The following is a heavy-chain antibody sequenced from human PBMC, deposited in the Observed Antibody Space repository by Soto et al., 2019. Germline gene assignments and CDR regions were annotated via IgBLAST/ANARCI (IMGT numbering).Heavy chain of an antibody. Sequence: GGSLRLSCVGSEFTFSLYVIGWVRQAPGKGPEWVSFISGSGASTYYADSAKGRFAVSRDNSKNTVYLQMNNLRPEDTAIYSCARGGPDPWGTGSHYYGLAVWGPGTTVTVSS. CDR3: ARGGPDPWGTGSHYYGLAV. D-gene: IGHD2-8*02. J-gene: IGHJ6*02. CDR2: ISGSGAST. CDR1: EFTFSLYV. V-gene: IGHV3-23*01.